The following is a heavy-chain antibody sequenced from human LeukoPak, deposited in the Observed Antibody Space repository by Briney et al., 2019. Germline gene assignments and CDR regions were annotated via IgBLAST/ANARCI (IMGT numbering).Heavy chain of an antibody. CDR2: MNPNSGNT. D-gene: IGHD6-13*01. CDR1: GYTFTSYD. J-gene: IGHJ5*02. Sequence: ASVKVSCKASGYTFTSYDINWVRQATGQGLEWMGWMNPNSGNTGYAQKFQGRVTITRNTSISTAYMELSSLRSEDTAVYYCARGNKDSSRRKGYNWFDPWGQGTLVTVSS. V-gene: IGHV1-8*03. CDR3: ARGNKDSSRRKGYNWFDP.